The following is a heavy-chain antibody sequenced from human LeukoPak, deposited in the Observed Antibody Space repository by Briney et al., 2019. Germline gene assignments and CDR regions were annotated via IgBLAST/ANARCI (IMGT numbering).Heavy chain of an antibody. CDR1: GYTFTSYG. CDR2: ISAYNGNT. Sequence: ASVKVSCKASGYTFTSYGISWVRQAPGQGLEWMGWISAYNGNTNYAQKLQGRVTMTTDTSTSTAYMELRSLRSDDTAVYYCARDRPSIAAAGTRFDPWGQGTLVTVSS. J-gene: IGHJ5*02. CDR3: ARDRPSIAAAGTRFDP. V-gene: IGHV1-18*01. D-gene: IGHD6-13*01.